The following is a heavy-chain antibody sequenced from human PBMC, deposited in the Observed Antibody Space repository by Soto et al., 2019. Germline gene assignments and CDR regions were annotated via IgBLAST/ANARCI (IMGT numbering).Heavy chain of an antibody. CDR3: ARGRRRRGYHYYYGMDV. Sequence: SETLSLTCAVSGGSISSGGYSWSWIRQPPGKSLEWIGYIYHSGSTYYNPSVKSRVTISLDTAKNQFSLKLTSVTAADTGVYYCARGRRRRGYHYYYGMDVWGQGTTVTVSS. V-gene: IGHV4-30-2*01. J-gene: IGHJ6*02. CDR1: GGSISSGGYS. CDR2: IYHSGST.